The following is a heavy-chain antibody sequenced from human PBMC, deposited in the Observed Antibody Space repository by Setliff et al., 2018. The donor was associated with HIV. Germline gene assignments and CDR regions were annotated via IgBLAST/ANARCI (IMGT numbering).Heavy chain of an antibody. CDR1: GGSISSSNYY. CDR3: ARDTLTMVRGVMFVPTESYLGMDV. D-gene: IGHD3-10*01. Sequence: SETLSLTCTVSGGSISSSNYYWGWIRQYPGKGLEWIGSVFYSGNTYYNPSLKTRVTISVNTYKNQFSLTLRSVTAADTAVYYCARDTLTMVRGVMFVPTESYLGMDVWGQGTTVTVSS. CDR2: VFYSGNT. V-gene: IGHV4-39*07. J-gene: IGHJ6*02.